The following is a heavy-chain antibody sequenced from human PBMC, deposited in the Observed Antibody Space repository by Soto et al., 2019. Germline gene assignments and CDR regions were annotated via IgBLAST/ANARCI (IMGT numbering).Heavy chain of an antibody. CDR1: GGSFSGYY. J-gene: IGHJ5*02. CDR2: INHSGST. V-gene: IGHV4-34*01. CDR3: ARGGRRFLEWLRQRRNWFDT. Sequence: SETLSLTCAVYGGSFSGYYWSWIRQPPGKGLEWIGEINHSGSTNYNPSLKSRVTISVDTSKNQFSLKLSSVTAADTAVYYCARGGRRFLEWLRQRRNWFDTWGQGTLVTVSS. D-gene: IGHD3-3*01.